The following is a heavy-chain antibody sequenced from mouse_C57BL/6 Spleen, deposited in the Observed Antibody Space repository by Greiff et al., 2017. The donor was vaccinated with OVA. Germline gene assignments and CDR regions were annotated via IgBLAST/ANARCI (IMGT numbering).Heavy chain of an antibody. J-gene: IGHJ2*01. CDR1: GYAFSSSW. D-gene: IGHD1-3*01. V-gene: IGHV1-82*01. CDR2: IYPGDGDT. Sequence: QVQLQQSGPELVKPGASVKISCKASGYAFSSSWMNWVKQRPGKGLEWIGRIYPGDGDTNYNGKFKGKATLTADKSSSTAYMQLSSLTSEDSAVYFCAREWRNYYFDYWGQGTTLTVSS. CDR3: AREWRNYYFDY.